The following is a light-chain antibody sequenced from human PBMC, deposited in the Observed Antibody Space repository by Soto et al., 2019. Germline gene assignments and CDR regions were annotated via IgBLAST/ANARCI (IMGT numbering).Light chain of an antibody. CDR2: EVT. CDR3: SAHTSRSTVYV. J-gene: IGLJ1*01. Sequence: QSALTQPASLSGSPGQSSTNSCTGTRGDVGASKYVSWYQPDPGQAPKLMIYEVTNHPAVVSYRFLGSKSGNTASLTISGLQDEAEAESYCSAHTSRSTVYVVGTGTKVTGL. CDR1: RGDVGASKY. V-gene: IGLV2-14*03.